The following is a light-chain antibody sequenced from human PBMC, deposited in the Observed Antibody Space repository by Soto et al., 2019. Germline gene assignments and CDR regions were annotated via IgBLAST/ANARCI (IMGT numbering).Light chain of an antibody. CDR2: EGS. J-gene: IGLJ3*02. Sequence: QSALTQPASVSGSPGQSITISCTGTSSDVGNYNLVSWYQQHPGKAPKLMIYEGSRRPSGVSNRFSGSKSGNTASLTISGLQAEDQADYYCCSYAGSKTFVVFGGGTKLTV. CDR3: CSYAGSKTFVV. V-gene: IGLV2-23*03. CDR1: SSDVGNYNL.